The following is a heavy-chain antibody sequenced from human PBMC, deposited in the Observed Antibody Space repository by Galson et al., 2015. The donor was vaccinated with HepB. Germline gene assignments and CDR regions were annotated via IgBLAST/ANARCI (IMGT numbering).Heavy chain of an antibody. CDR1: GFTFSSYW. CDR3: AVLRYFDWLLPGWAPFEY. CDR2: IKEDGSEK. J-gene: IGHJ4*02. Sequence: YLRLSCAASGFTFSSYWMSWVRQAPGKGLEWVANIKEDGSEKYYVDSVKGRFTISSDNAKNSLYLQMNSLRAEDTAVYHCAVLRYFDWLLPGWAPFEYWGQGILVTVSS. D-gene: IGHD3-9*01. V-gene: IGHV3-7*03.